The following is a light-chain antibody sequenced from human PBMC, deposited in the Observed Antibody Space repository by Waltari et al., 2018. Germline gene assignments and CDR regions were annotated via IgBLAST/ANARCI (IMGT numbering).Light chain of an antibody. Sequence: QSALPQPRSVSGSPGQSVTISCIGTSSDVGGYNYVSWYQQYPGKAPKLVIYDVNKRPSGVPDRFSGSKSGNTASLTISGLQAEDEADYYCCSYAGSSTFYVFGSGTEVTV. J-gene: IGLJ1*01. CDR3: CSYAGSSTFYV. CDR1: SSDVGGYNY. CDR2: DVN. V-gene: IGLV2-11*01.